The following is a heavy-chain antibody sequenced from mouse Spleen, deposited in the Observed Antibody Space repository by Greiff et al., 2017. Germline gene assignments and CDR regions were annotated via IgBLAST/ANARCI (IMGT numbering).Heavy chain of an antibody. V-gene: IGHV1-15*01. CDR1: GYTFTDYE. J-gene: IGHJ3*01. D-gene: IGHD3-1*01. CDR3: TRSGVAY. CDR2: IDPETGGT. Sequence: QVQLQQSGAELVRPGASVTLSCKASGYTFTDYEMHWVKQTPVHGLEWIGAIDPETGGTAYNQKFKGKATLTADKSSSTAYMELRSLTSEDSAVYYCTRSGVAYWGQGTLVTVSA.